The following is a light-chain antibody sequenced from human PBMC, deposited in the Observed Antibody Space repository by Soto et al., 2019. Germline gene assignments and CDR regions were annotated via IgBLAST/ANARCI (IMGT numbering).Light chain of an antibody. J-gene: IGLJ1*01. CDR1: NSNVGSYKL. Sequence: CGLTQPASVSCSPGQSISISCTGANSNVGSYKLVSWYQQRPGKAPKLMIFEVNKRPSGASNRFSGSKSGTTASLTIAGLKVEDEADYFCCSSGGSSTYVCGPGTKVTV. CDR2: EVN. CDR3: CSSGGSSTYV. V-gene: IGLV2-23*02.